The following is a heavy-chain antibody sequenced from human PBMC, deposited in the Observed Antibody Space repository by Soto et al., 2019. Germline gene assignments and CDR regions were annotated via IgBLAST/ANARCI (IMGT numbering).Heavy chain of an antibody. V-gene: IGHV3-21*01. CDR1: GFTFSSFS. Sequence: GGSLRLSSAASGFTFSSFSMNWVRQAPGKGLEWVSSISSSSSYIYYADSVKGRFTISRDNAKNSLYLQMNSLRAEDTAVYYCASHPRDSSGYWYYFDYWGQGTLVTVSS. CDR2: ISSSSSYI. D-gene: IGHD3-22*01. J-gene: IGHJ4*02. CDR3: ASHPRDSSGYWYYFDY.